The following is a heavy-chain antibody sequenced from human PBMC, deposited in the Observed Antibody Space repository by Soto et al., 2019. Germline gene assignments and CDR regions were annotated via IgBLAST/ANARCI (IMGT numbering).Heavy chain of an antibody. V-gene: IGHV3-23*01. CDR1: GFPFSSYS. Sequence: GYLRLSCACSGFPFSSYSIKWVRPAPVKGLDWVSSISAGGGSTYYVDSVKGRFTISRENSINTLYLQMNSLRTEDTAVYYCAHPRGYGVLDAYDIWGQGAMVTVSS. D-gene: IGHD4-17*01. J-gene: IGHJ3*02. CDR3: AHPRGYGVLDAYDI. CDR2: ISAGGGST.